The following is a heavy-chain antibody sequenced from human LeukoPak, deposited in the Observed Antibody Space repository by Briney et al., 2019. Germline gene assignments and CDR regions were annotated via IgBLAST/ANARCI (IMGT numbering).Heavy chain of an antibody. D-gene: IGHD3-9*01. Sequence: GGSLRLSCAASGFTVSSVSMSWVRQAPGKGLEWVAVIYSGGSITYADSVKGRFTISIDNSKNTLYLQMNRLRAEDTAVYYCAREGPPAYDISIGYYSGWFDPRGQGTLVTVSS. CDR2: IYSGGSI. V-gene: IGHV3-66*01. CDR3: AREGPPAYDISIGYYSGWFDP. J-gene: IGHJ5*02. CDR1: GFTVSSVS.